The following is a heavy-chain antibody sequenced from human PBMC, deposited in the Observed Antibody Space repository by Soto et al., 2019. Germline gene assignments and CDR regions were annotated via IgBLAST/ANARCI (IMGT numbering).Heavy chain of an antibody. V-gene: IGHV3-23*01. Sequence: GGSLRLSCAASGFTFSSYAMSWVRQAPGKGLEWVSAISGSGGSTYYADSVKGRFTISRDNSKNTLYLQMNSLRAEDTAVYYCAKDIGADDYIWGSYRFVDSDWGQGTLVTVSS. D-gene: IGHD3-16*02. CDR3: AKDIGADDYIWGSYRFVDSD. CDR1: GFTFSSYA. CDR2: ISGSGGST. J-gene: IGHJ4*02.